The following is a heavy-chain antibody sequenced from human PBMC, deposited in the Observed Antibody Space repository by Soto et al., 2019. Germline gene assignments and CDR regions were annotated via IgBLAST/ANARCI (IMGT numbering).Heavy chain of an antibody. CDR2: ITGRGYNT. J-gene: IGHJ4*02. V-gene: IGHV3-23*01. CDR1: GFTFSSYA. CDR3: ATPITFAGGRCFDC. D-gene: IGHD3-16*01. Sequence: EVQLLESGGGLVQTGGSLRLSCAASGFTFSSYAMSWVRQAPGKGLEWVSGITGRGYNTYYADSVKGRFTISRDNSKNTLYLQMNSLRAEDTAIFYCATPITFAGGRCFDCWGQGSLVTVSS.